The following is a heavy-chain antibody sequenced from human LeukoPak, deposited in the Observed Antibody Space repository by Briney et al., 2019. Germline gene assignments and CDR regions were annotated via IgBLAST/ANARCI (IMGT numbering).Heavy chain of an antibody. Sequence: GGSLRLSCAASGSTFSSYAMHWVRQAPGKGLEWVAVISYDGSNKYYADSVKGRFTISRDNSKNTRYLQMNSLRAEDTAVYYCARASGIAAAGGAFDIWGQGTMVTASS. J-gene: IGHJ3*02. D-gene: IGHD6-13*01. V-gene: IGHV3-30-3*01. CDR1: GSTFSSYA. CDR2: ISYDGSNK. CDR3: ARASGIAAAGGAFDI.